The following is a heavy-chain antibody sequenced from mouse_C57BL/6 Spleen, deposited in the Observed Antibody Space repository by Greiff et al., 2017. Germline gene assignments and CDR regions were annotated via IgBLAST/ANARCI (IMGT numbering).Heavy chain of an antibody. CDR3: ARLYDYDATSPDY. V-gene: IGHV5-6*02. Sequence: EVKLVESGGDLVKPGGSLKLSCAASGFTFSSYGMSWVRQTPDKRLEWVATISSGGSYTYYPDSVKGRFTISRDNAKNTLYLQMSSLKSEDTAMYYCARLYDYDATSPDYWGQGTTLTVSS. J-gene: IGHJ2*01. D-gene: IGHD2-4*01. CDR2: ISSGGSYT. CDR1: GFTFSSYG.